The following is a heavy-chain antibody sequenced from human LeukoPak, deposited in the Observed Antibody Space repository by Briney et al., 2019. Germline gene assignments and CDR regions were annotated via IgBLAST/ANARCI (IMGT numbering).Heavy chain of an antibody. D-gene: IGHD6-13*01. V-gene: IGHV3-7*01. CDR3: ASLSKQQLVGFDY. CDR1: GFTFSSYW. CDR2: IKQDGSEK. J-gene: IGHJ4*02. Sequence: GGSLRLSCAASGFTFSSYWMSWVRQAPGKGLEWVANIKQDGSEKYYVDSVKGRFTISRDNAKNSLYLQMNSLRAEDTAVYYCASLSKQQLVGFDYWGQGTLVTVSS.